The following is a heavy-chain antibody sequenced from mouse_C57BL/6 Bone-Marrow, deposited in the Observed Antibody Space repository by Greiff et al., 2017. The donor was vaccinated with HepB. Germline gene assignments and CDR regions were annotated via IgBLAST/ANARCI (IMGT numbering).Heavy chain of an antibody. V-gene: IGHV1-69*01. CDR1: GYTFTSYW. J-gene: IGHJ2*01. CDR3: AREVVLYGNYEFDY. CDR2: IDPSDSYT. D-gene: IGHD2-10*02. Sequence: QVQLQQPGAELVMPGASVKLSCKASGYTFTSYWMHWVKQRPGQGLEWIGEIDPSDSYTNYNQKFKGKSTLTVDKSSSTAYMQLSSLTSEDSAVYYCAREVVLYGNYEFDYWGQGTTLTVSS.